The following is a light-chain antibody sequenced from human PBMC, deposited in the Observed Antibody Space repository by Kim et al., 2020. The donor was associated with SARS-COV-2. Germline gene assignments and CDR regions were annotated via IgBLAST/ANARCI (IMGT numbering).Light chain of an antibody. CDR3: SSYASSSTLV. V-gene: IGLV2-14*04. Sequence: GQWITISCTGTSSDIGSYNDDSWYQQHPGKAPKLIIYDDNKRPSGVANRFSGSKSGNTASLTISGLQAEDDADYYCSSYASSSTLVFGGGTQLTVL. J-gene: IGLJ2*01. CDR1: SSDIGSYND. CDR2: DDN.